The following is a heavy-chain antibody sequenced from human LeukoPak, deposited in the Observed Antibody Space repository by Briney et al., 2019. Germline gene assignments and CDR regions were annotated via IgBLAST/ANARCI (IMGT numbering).Heavy chain of an antibody. V-gene: IGHV3-21*01. J-gene: IGHJ5*02. CDR2: ISSSSSYI. Sequence: GGSLRLSCAASGFTFSSYSMKWVRQAPGKGLEWVSSISSSSSYIYYADSVKGRFTISRDNAKNSLYLKMNSLRAEDTAVYYCARDLDPHDANWFDPWGQGTLVTVSS. CDR1: GFTFSSYS. D-gene: IGHD1-1*01. CDR3: ARDLDPHDANWFDP.